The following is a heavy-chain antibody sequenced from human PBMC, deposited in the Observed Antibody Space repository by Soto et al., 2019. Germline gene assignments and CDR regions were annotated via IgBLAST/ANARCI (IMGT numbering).Heavy chain of an antibody. V-gene: IGHV1-18*01. J-gene: IGHJ4*02. CDR3: ARGLHYDSISLDDY. Sequence: GASVKVSCKASGYTFNSYGISWVRQAPGQGLEWMGWISAYNGNTKYAQKVQGRVTMTTDTSTSTAYMELRSLRSDDTAVYYCARGLHYDSISLDDYWGQGTLVTVSS. CDR2: ISAYNGNT. D-gene: IGHD3-22*01. CDR1: GYTFNSYG.